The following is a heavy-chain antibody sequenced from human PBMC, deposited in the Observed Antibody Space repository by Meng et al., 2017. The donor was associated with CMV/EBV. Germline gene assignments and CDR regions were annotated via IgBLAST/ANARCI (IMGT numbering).Heavy chain of an antibody. Sequence: ASVKVSCKASGYTFTSFDINWVRQAPGQGLEWMGWLNTNGGNTGFAQKFQGRVTITGDTSIRTAYMELSSLTSQDTAVYYCARAGGVVGAFDIWGRGTMVTVSS. CDR1: GYTFTSFD. CDR2: LNTNGGNT. J-gene: IGHJ3*02. CDR3: ARAGGVVGAFDI. D-gene: IGHD3-22*01. V-gene: IGHV1-8*01.